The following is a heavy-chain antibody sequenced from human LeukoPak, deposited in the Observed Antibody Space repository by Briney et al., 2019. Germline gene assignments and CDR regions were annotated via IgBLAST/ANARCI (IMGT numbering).Heavy chain of an antibody. V-gene: IGHV3-7*01. D-gene: IGHD3-10*01. CDR1: GFTFSSYW. Sequence: GGSLRLSCAASGFTFSSYWMSWVRQAPGKGLEWVANIKQDGSEKYYVDSVKGRFTISRDNAKNSLYLQMNSLRAEDTAVYYCASLRYGSGSYYIGYYYMDVWGKGTTVTISS. CDR3: ASLRYGSGSYYIGYYYMDV. CDR2: IKQDGSEK. J-gene: IGHJ6*03.